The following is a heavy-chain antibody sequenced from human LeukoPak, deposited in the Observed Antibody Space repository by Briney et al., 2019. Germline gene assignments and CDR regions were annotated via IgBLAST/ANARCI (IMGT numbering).Heavy chain of an antibody. CDR3: ARVLDGYPGFFVAFDI. Sequence: PGGSLRLSCAASGFTFSSYSMNWVRQAPGKGLEWVSSISSSSSYIYYADSVKGRFTISRDNAKNSLYLQMNSLRAEDTAVYYCARVLDGYPGFFVAFDIWGQGTMVTVSS. J-gene: IGHJ3*02. CDR1: GFTFSSYS. D-gene: IGHD3-16*02. CDR2: ISSSSSYI. V-gene: IGHV3-21*01.